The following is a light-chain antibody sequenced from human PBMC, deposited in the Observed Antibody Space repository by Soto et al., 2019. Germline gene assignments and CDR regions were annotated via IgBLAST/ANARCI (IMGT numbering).Light chain of an antibody. CDR3: QETYSTPPGT. CDR2: AAS. J-gene: IGKJ4*01. CDR1: QSIKTY. V-gene: IGKV1-39*01. Sequence: DIQMTQSPSSLSAAVGDRVTITCRASQSIKTYLNWYQQKPGKAPNLLIFAASRLQSWAPSRFSGSGSGTDFTLTISSLQPEDFATYYCQETYSTPPGTFGGGTKVDIK.